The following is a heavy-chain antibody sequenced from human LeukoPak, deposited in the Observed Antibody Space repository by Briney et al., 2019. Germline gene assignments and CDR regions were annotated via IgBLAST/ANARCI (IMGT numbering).Heavy chain of an antibody. CDR3: ARVSHDSSGYWY. V-gene: IGHV3-21*01. J-gene: IGHJ4*02. Sequence: GGSLRLSCAASGFTFSSYSMNWVRQAPGKGLEWVSSISSSSSSYIYYADSVKGRFTISRDNAKNSLYLQMNSLRAEDTAVYYCARVSHDSSGYWYWGQGTLVTVSS. D-gene: IGHD3-22*01. CDR1: GFTFSSYS. CDR2: ISSSSSSYI.